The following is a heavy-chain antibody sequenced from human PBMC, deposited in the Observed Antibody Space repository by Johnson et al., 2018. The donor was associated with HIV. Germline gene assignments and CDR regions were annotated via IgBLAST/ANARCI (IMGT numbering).Heavy chain of an antibody. CDR1: GFTFSDYY. Sequence: QVQLVESGGGLVKPGGSLRLSCAASGFTFSDYYMSWIRQAPGKGLEWVSYISSSGSTIYYADSVKGRFTISRDNSKNTLDLQMNSLTIEDTAVFYCAKTRMGGILDAFDLWGQGTMVIVS. V-gene: IGHV3-11*04. D-gene: IGHD3-10*01. CDR3: AKTRMGGILDAFDL. J-gene: IGHJ3*01. CDR2: ISSSGSTI.